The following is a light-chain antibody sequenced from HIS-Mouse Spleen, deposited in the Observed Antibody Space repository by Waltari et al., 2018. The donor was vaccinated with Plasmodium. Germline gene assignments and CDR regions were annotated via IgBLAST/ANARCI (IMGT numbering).Light chain of an antibody. Sequence: SSELTQDPAVSVALGQTVRLTCQGASLSTYYASWYQQKPGQAPVLVIYGKNNRPSGIPDRFSGSSSGNTASLTITGAQAEDEADYYCNSRDSSGNHQVFGGGTKLTVL. CDR2: GKN. J-gene: IGLJ3*02. CDR1: SLSTYY. V-gene: IGLV3-19*01. CDR3: NSRDSSGNHQV.